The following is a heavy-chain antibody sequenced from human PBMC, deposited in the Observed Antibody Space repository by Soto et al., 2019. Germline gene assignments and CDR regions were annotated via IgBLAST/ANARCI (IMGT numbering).Heavy chain of an antibody. CDR1: GYTFTSYG. J-gene: IGHJ5*02. V-gene: IGHV1-18*01. CDR3: AGVDIVVVVAAATRGFDP. Sequence: QVQLVQSGAEVKKPGASVKVSCKASGYTFTSYGISWVRQAPGQGLEWMGWISAYNGNTNYAQKLQGRVTMTTDTPTSTAYRELKSLRSDDTAVYYCAGVDIVVVVAAATRGFDPWGQGTLVTGSS. D-gene: IGHD2-15*01. CDR2: ISAYNGNT.